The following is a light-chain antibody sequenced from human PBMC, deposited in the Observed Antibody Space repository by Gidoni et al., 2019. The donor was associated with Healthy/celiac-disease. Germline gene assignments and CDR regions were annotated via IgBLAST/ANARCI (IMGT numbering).Light chain of an antibody. J-gene: IGLJ2*01. CDR1: NIGRKR. CDR3: QVWDSSSDHFVV. CDR2: DDS. Sequence: PGQTARITCGGNNIGRKRVHWYQQKPGQAPVLVVYDDSDRPSGIPERFSGSNSGNTATLTISRVEAGDEADYYCQVWDSSSDHFVVFGGGTKLTVL. V-gene: IGLV3-21*02.